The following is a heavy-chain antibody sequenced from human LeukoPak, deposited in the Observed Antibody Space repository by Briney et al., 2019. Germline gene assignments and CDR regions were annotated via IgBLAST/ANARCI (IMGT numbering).Heavy chain of an antibody. CDR3: ARDHGESYYYGSGSYLPPPYFDY. Sequence: ASVKVSCKASGYTFTGCYMHWVRQAPGQGLEWMGWINPNSGGTNYAQKFQGRVTMTRDTSISTAYMELSRLRSDDTAVYYCARDHGESYYYGSGSYLPPPYFDYWGQGTLVTVSS. CDR1: GYTFTGCY. J-gene: IGHJ4*02. D-gene: IGHD3-10*01. CDR2: INPNSGGT. V-gene: IGHV1-2*02.